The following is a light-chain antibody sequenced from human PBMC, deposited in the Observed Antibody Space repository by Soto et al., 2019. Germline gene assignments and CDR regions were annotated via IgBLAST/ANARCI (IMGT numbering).Light chain of an antibody. V-gene: IGKV1-27*01. J-gene: IGKJ2*01. Sequence: DIPMTQSPSSLSASVGDRVTITCRASQGINSYLAWYQQKPGKVPKFLIYLASTLQSGVPSRFSGSGSGTDFTLTISSLQPEDVATYYCQNYNSAPFTFGQGTKLEI. CDR3: QNYNSAPFT. CDR2: LAS. CDR1: QGINSY.